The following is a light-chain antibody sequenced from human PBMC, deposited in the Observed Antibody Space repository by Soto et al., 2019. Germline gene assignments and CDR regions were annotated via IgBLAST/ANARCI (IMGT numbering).Light chain of an antibody. V-gene: IGLV1-40*01. CDR1: SSNIGAGYD. CDR2: VNS. CDR3: HSYDSSLSGVV. J-gene: IGLJ2*01. Sequence: VLTQPPSVSGAPGQRVTISCTGSSSNIGAGYDVHWYQQLPGTAPKLLIYVNSNRPSGVPDRFSGSKSGTSASLAITGLQAKDEADYYCHSYDSSLSGVVFGGGTKLTVL.